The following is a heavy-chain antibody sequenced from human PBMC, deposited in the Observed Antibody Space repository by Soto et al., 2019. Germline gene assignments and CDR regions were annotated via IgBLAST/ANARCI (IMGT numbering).Heavy chain of an antibody. V-gene: IGHV4-39*01. Sequence: RSENLSVTFTVSGGSISSSSYYWGWIRQPPGKGLEWIGSIYYSGSTYYNPSLKSRLTISVDTSKNQFSLKLSSVTAADTAVYYCARQRYSSSWYLHYYYGMDVWGQGTTVTVSS. CDR2: IYYSGST. J-gene: IGHJ6*02. CDR1: GGSISSSSYY. CDR3: ARQRYSSSWYLHYYYGMDV. D-gene: IGHD6-13*01.